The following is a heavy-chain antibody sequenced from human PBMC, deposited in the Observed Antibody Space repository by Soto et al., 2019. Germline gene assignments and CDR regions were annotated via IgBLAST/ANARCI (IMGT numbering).Heavy chain of an antibody. J-gene: IGHJ4*02. CDR3: ARHGPGTGFDY. V-gene: IGHV4-59*08. CDR2: IYYSGST. Sequence: ETLSLTCTVSGGSISSYYWSWIRQPPGKGLEWIGYIYYSGSTNYNPSLKSRVTISVDTSKNQFSLKLSSVTAADTAVYYCARHGPGTGFDYWGQGTLVTVSS. D-gene: IGHD6-13*01. CDR1: GGSISSYY.